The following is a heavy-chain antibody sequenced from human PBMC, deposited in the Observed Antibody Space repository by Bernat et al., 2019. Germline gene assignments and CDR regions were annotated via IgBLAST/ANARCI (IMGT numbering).Heavy chain of an antibody. Sequence: EVQLVESGGGSVQPGGSLRLSCAASGFTFSSHEMTWVRQAPGKGLEWVSYISSDNTVYYADSVKGRFIISRDNARNSLYLQMSGLGADDTAVYYCARAGYCTSTLYYEMNAFDIWGQGTMVSVSS. V-gene: IGHV3-48*03. CDR1: GFTFSSHE. J-gene: IGHJ3*02. CDR2: ISSDNTV. CDR3: ARAGYCTSTLYYEMNAFDI. D-gene: IGHD2-2*01.